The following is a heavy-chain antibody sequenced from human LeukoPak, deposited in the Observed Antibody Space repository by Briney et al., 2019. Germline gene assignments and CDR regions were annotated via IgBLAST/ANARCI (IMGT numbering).Heavy chain of an antibody. CDR2: IYYSGST. CDR3: ARLFSRVAVAGTFDY. Sequence: SETLSLTCTVSGGSISSSSYYWGWIHQPPGKGLEWIGSIYYSGSTYYNPSLKSRVTISVDTSKNQFSLKLSSVTAADTAVYYCARLFSRVAVAGTFDYWGQGTLVTVSS. CDR1: GGSISSSSYY. V-gene: IGHV4-39*01. D-gene: IGHD6-19*01. J-gene: IGHJ4*02.